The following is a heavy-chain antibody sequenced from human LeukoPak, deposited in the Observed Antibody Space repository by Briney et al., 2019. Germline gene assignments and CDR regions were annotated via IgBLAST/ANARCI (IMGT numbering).Heavy chain of an antibody. CDR2: INPNSGGT. CDR1: GYTFTGYY. D-gene: IGHD6-6*01. V-gene: IGHV1-2*02. CDR3: ARQIYSSSRKPYFDY. Sequence: ASVKVSCKASGYTFTGYYMHWVRQAPGQGLEWMGWINPNSGGTNYAQKFQGRVTMTRDTSISTAYMELSRLRSDDTAVYYCARQIYSSSRKPYFDYWGQGTLVTVSS. J-gene: IGHJ4*02.